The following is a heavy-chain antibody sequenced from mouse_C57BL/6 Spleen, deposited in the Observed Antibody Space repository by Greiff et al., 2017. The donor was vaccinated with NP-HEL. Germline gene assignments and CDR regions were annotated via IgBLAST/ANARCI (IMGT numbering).Heavy chain of an antibody. CDR3: ARSLGRRYFDV. V-gene: IGHV7-3*01. J-gene: IGHJ1*03. D-gene: IGHD4-1*01. CDR1: GFTFTDYY. Sequence: EVKLMESGGGLVQPGGSLSLSCAASGFTFTDYYMSWVRQPPGKALEWLGFIRNKANGYTTEYSASVKGRFTISRDNSQSILYLQMNALRAEDSATDYCARSLGRRYFDVWGTGTTVTVSS. CDR2: IRNKANGYTT.